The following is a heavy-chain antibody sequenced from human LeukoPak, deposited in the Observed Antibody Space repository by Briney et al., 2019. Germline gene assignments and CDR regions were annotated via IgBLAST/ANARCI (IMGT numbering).Heavy chain of an antibody. Sequence: GGSLRLSCAASGFTLSDSSVYWVRQASGKGLEWLGRIRSKANNYAISYAASVKGRFTVSRDDSKNMAYLQMSSLRTEDTAIYYCARLGDYSEAGGYWGQGTLVTVSS. V-gene: IGHV3-73*01. CDR2: IRSKANNYAI. J-gene: IGHJ4*02. CDR1: GFTLSDSS. CDR3: ARLGDYSEAGGY. D-gene: IGHD4-11*01.